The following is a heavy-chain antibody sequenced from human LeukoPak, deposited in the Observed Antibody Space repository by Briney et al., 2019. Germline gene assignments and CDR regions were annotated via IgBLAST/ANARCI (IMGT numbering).Heavy chain of an antibody. D-gene: IGHD5-18*01. CDR1: GYTLTELS. CDR2: ISAYNGNT. V-gene: IGHV1-18*01. CDR3: ARAHGELWSYYYYYYMDV. Sequence: ASVKVSCKVSGYTLTELSMHWVRQAPGQGLEWMGWISAYNGNTNYAQKLQGRVTMTTDTSTSTAYMELRSLRSDDTAVYYCARAHGELWSYYYYYYMDVWGKGTTVTVSS. J-gene: IGHJ6*03.